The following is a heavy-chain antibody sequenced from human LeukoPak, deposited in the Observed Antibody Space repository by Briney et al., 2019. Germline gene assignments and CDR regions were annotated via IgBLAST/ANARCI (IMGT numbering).Heavy chain of an antibody. V-gene: IGHV1-2*02. CDR1: GYTFTSYF. CDR3: AREIDYYDSSGHSRGFDP. J-gene: IGHJ5*02. Sequence: GASVKVSCKASGYTFTSYFMNWVRQAPGQGLEWMGWINPNSGGTNYAQKFQGRVTMTRDTSISTAYMELSRLRSDDTAVYYCAREIDYYDSSGHSRGFDPWGQGTLVTVSS. CDR2: INPNSGGT. D-gene: IGHD3-22*01.